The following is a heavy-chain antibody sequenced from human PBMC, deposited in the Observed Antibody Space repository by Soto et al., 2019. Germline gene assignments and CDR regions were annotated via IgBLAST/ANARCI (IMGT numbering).Heavy chain of an antibody. CDR1: GGSISSYY. V-gene: IGHV4-59*01. CDR3: ATSGHDFWSGSFDY. J-gene: IGHJ4*02. D-gene: IGHD3-3*01. Sequence: SETLSLTCTVSGGSISSYYWSWIRQPPGKGLEWIGYIYYSGSTNYNPSLKSRVTISVDTSKNQFSLKLSSMTAADTAVYYCATSGHDFWSGSFDYWGQGTLVTVSS. CDR2: IYYSGST.